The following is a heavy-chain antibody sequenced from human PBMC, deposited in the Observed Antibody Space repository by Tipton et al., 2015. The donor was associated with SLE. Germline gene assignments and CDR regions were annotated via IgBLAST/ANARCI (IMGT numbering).Heavy chain of an antibody. D-gene: IGHD6-13*01. V-gene: IGHV4-61*08. J-gene: IGHJ4*02. CDR2: IYHTGGT. CDR1: GDSISSGGYY. CDR3: ARDPAPAGPGDYFNY. Sequence: TLSLTCTVSGDSISSGGYYWSWIRQFPGKGLEWIGDIYHTGGTNSNPSLKSRVTISLNTSKNQFSLKLTSVTAADTAAYYCARDPAPAGPGDYFNYWLQGPLITGSS.